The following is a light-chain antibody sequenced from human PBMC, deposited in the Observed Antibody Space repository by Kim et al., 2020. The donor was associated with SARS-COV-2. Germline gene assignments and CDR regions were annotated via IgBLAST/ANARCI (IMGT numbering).Light chain of an antibody. CDR1: QDIANS. CDR2: AAS. J-gene: IGKJ1*01. Sequence: APFGDRVTITGRASQDIANSLAWYQQKPGKVPKVLIYAASTLQSGVPSRFSGGGSGTEFTLTIGSLQTEDVATYYCQKYDSAPWTFGPGTKVDIK. V-gene: IGKV1-27*01. CDR3: QKYDSAPWT.